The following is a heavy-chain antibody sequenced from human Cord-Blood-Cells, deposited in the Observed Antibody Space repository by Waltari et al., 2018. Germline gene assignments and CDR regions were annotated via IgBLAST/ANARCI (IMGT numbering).Heavy chain of an antibody. CDR3: ARGPLYDILTGYFDY. D-gene: IGHD3-9*01. CDR2: VWYDGSNK. CDR1: GFTFSSYG. V-gene: IGHV3-33*01. Sequence: VQPGRSLRLSCAASGFTFSSYGMHWVRQAPGKGLEWVAVVWYDGSNKYYEDSVKGRFTISRDNSKNTLYLQMNSLRDEDTAVYYCARGPLYDILTGYFDYWGQGTLVTVSS. J-gene: IGHJ4*02.